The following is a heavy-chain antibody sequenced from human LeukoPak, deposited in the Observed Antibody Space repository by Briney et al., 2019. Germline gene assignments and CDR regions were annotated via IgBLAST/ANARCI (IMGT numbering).Heavy chain of an antibody. Sequence: SETLSLTCTVPGGSINSYYWSWIRQPPGKGLEWIGYIYTSGSTNYNPSLKSRVTISVDTSKNQFSLKLSSVTAADTAVYYCARRIWGVYYFDYWGQGTLVTVSS. CDR2: IYTSGST. CDR1: GGSINSYY. CDR3: ARRIWGVYYFDY. D-gene: IGHD3-10*01. V-gene: IGHV4-4*09. J-gene: IGHJ4*02.